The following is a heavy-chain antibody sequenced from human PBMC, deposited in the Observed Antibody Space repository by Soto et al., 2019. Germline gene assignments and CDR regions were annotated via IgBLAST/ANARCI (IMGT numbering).Heavy chain of an antibody. D-gene: IGHD2-15*01. CDR1: GFSFSEYG. J-gene: IGHJ6*02. Sequence: PGGSLRLSCAASGFSFSEYGMHWVRQAPGKGLERVAVIAYDGRAKYYADSVRGRFSISRDNSKNTLDLQMNSLTAEDTAVYYCAKDPRFCSGGSCYFYLPHYGMDAWGQGTTGTVAS. V-gene: IGHV3-30*18. CDR3: AKDPRFCSGGSCYFYLPHYGMDA. CDR2: IAYDGRAK.